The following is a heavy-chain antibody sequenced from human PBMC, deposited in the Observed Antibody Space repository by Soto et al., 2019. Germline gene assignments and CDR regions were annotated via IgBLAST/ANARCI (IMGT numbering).Heavy chain of an antibody. V-gene: IGHV1-18*01. CDR2: ISAYSGNT. J-gene: IGHJ4*01. CDR3: AREGETEYYFDY. CDR1: DYTFTSYD. Sequence: QVQLVQSGAEVKKPGASVKVSCKASDYTFTSYDISWVRQAPGQGLEWMGWISAYSGNTNYAQKFQGRVTMTTDTCTSTSYMKRRSLRSDDTAVYYYAREGETEYYFDYWSRGTQVTVSS.